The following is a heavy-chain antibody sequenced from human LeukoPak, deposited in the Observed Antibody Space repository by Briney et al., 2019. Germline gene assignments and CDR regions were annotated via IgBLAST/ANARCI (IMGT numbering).Heavy chain of an antibody. D-gene: IGHD3-16*01. V-gene: IGHV1-8*03. CDR1: GYTFTSYD. Sequence: ASVKVSCKASGYTFTSYDISWVRQATGQGLEWMGWMNPNSGNTGYAQKFQGRVTITRNTSISTAYMELSSLRSEDTAVYYCARGRPFLRRFDYWGQGTLVTVSS. CDR2: MNPNSGNT. CDR3: ARGRPFLRRFDY. J-gene: IGHJ4*02.